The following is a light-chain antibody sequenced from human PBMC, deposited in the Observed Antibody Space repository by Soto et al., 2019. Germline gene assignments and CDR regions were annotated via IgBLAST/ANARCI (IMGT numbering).Light chain of an antibody. CDR2: GAS. V-gene: IGKV3-15*01. CDR3: QQYKNWPQT. Sequence: EAVLTQSPATLSVSPGARVTLSCRASQSVATNLAWYQQRPGQAPRLLIYGASKRAIGLPARFSGSGSGTEVTLTITSLQSEEVAVYYCQQYKNWPQTFGQGTK. J-gene: IGKJ1*01. CDR1: QSVATN.